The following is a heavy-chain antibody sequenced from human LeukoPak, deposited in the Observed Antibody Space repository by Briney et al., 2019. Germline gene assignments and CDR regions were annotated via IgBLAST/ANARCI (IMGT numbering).Heavy chain of an antibody. J-gene: IGHJ4*02. D-gene: IGHD6-6*01. V-gene: IGHV3-21*01. Sequence: PGGSLRHSCAASGFTYSSYTMNWVRQAPGKGLEWVSSITGSSAYIYYADSVKGRFTISRDNAKNSLYLQMNSLRAEDTAVYYCARDSRPHYWGKGTLVTVSS. CDR1: GFTYSSYT. CDR3: ARDSRPHY. CDR2: ITGSSAYI.